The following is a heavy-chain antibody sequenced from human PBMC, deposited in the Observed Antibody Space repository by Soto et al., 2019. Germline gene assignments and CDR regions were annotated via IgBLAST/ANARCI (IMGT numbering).Heavy chain of an antibody. D-gene: IGHD3-9*01. V-gene: IGHV1-3*01. J-gene: IGHJ6*02. CDR2: INGGNGNT. CDR1: GCTFRNYA. Sequence: ASGEVSCKANGCTFRNYAIHWVRQAPGQGLEWMGWINGGNGNTKYSQKFQGRVAITRDTSASTAYMELSSLRSEDTAVYYCARDGPIYDILSARYFYGMDVWGQGTTSPSP. CDR3: ARDGPIYDILSARYFYGMDV.